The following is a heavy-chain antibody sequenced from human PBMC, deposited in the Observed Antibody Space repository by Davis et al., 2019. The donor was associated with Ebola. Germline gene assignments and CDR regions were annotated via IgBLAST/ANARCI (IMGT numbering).Heavy chain of an antibody. CDR1: GYSFTSYW. CDR2: IYPGDSDT. D-gene: IGHD3-9*01. Sequence: GESLKISCKGSGYSFTSYWIGWVRQMPGKGLEWMGIIYPGDSDTRYSPSFQGQVTISADKSISTAYLQWSSLKASDTAMYYCARLGDILVGYYGMDVWGKGTTVTVSS. CDR3: ARLGDILVGYYGMDV. V-gene: IGHV5-51*01. J-gene: IGHJ6*04.